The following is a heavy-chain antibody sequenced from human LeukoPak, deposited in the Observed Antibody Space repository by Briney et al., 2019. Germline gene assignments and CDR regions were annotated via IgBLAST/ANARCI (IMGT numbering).Heavy chain of an antibody. CDR3: ARYPWFGDRDNAFDI. CDR1: GFTFDDYG. D-gene: IGHD3-10*01. CDR2: INWNGGST. J-gene: IGHJ3*02. V-gene: IGHV3-20*04. Sequence: GGSLRLSCAASGFTFDDYGMSWVRQAPGKGLEWVSGINWNGGSTGYADSVKGRFTISRDNAKNSLYLQMNSLRAEDTAVYYCARYPWFGDRDNAFDIWGQGTMVTVSS.